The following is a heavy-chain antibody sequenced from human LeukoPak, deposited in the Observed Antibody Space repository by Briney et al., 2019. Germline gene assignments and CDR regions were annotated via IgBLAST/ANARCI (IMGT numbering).Heavy chain of an antibody. CDR1: GLPHSRHA. D-gene: IGHD6-13*01. CDR2: ISGSGGST. CDR3: AKVPGAAAGIGFDY. J-gene: IGHJ4*02. V-gene: IGHV3-23*01. Sequence: PGGSLRLPHAVWGLPHSRHAMRWAPHPPGKGLEGVSAISGSGGSTYYADSVKGRFTISRDNSKNTMYLQMNSLRAEDTAVYYCAKVPGAAAGIGFDYWGQGTLVTVSS.